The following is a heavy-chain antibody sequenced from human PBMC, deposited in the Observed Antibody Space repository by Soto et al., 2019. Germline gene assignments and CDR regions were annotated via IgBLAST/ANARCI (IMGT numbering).Heavy chain of an antibody. J-gene: IGHJ4*02. D-gene: IGHD5-18*01. CDR2: IIPIFGTA. CDR1: GGTFSSYA. CDR3: ARGTRLIQLWSNFDY. V-gene: IGHV1-69*13. Sequence: EASVKVSCKASGGTFSSYAISWVRQAPGQGLEWMGGIIPIFGTANYAQKFQGRVTITADESTSTAYMELSSLRSEDTAVYYCARGTRLIQLWSNFDYWGQGTLVTVSS.